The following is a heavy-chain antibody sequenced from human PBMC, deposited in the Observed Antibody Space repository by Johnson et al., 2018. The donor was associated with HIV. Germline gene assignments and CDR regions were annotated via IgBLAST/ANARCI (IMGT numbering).Heavy chain of an antibody. CDR2: IKSDGTST. V-gene: IGHV3-74*01. Sequence: VQLVESGGGVVQPGRSLRLSCAASGFTFSSYAMHWVRQAPGKGLVWVSRIKSDGTSTNYADSVKGRFTISRDNAKNSLYLQMNSLRVEDTALYYCAKDMGGVGVMLDNAFDIWGQGTMVTVSS. J-gene: IGHJ3*02. D-gene: IGHD3-16*01. CDR3: AKDMGGVGVMLDNAFDI. CDR1: GFTFSSYA.